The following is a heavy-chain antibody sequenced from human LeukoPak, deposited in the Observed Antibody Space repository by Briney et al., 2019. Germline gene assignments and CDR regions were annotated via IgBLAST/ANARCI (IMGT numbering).Heavy chain of an antibody. J-gene: IGHJ4*02. CDR3: SRHSGRTYHYDSSGYLDY. Sequence: GESLKISCQASGYTFTNYWIGWVRQMPGKGLEWMGIIYPDDSDTRYSPSFQGQVTISADKSINTAYLQWSSLKASDTAIYFCSRHSGRTYHYDSSGYLDYWGQGTLITVSS. V-gene: IGHV5-51*01. CDR1: GYTFTNYW. D-gene: IGHD3-22*01. CDR2: IYPDDSDT.